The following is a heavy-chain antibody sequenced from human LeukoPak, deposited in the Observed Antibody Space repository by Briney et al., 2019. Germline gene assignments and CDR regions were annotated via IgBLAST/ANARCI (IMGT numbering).Heavy chain of an antibody. Sequence: SGGSLRLSCAASGFTFSSYAMSWVRQAPGKGLEWVSAISGSGGSTYYADSVKGRFTISRDNSKNTLYLQMNSLRAEDTAVYYCAKDLIPYSSSSGADYWGQGTLVTVSS. D-gene: IGHD6-6*01. CDR1: GFTFSSYA. J-gene: IGHJ4*02. CDR3: AKDLIPYSSSSGADY. CDR2: ISGSGGST. V-gene: IGHV3-23*01.